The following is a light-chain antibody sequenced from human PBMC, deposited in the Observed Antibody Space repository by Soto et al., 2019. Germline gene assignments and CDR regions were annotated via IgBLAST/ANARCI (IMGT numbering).Light chain of an antibody. Sequence: EIVLTQSPGTLSLSPGERATLSCRASQSVSSSYLAWYQQKPGQAPRLLIYGASSRATGIPDRFSGSGSGTDFTLTISRLEPEDFATYYCQQYYSYPLTFGQGTKVEIK. V-gene: IGKV3-20*01. CDR2: GAS. J-gene: IGKJ1*01. CDR1: QSVSSSY. CDR3: QQYYSYPLT.